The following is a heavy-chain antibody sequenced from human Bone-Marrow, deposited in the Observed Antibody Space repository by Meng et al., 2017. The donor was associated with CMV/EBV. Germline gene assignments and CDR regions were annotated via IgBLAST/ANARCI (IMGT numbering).Heavy chain of an antibody. Sequence: GESLKISCAASGFSFINYAMHWARQPPGKGLEWVTVISYDGTNKYYADSVKGRFTISRDDSKNTLYLQMSSLRAEDTAVYYCGLDIVATILDYWGQGTLVTVPS. V-gene: IGHV3-30*04. CDR3: GLDIVATILDY. J-gene: IGHJ4*02. CDR2: ISYDGTNK. D-gene: IGHD5-12*01. CDR1: GFSFINYA.